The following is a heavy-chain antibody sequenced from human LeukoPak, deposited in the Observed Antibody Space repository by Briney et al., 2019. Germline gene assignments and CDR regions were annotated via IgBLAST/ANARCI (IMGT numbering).Heavy chain of an antibody. D-gene: IGHD2-21*02. CDR1: GFTFSSYA. CDR3: AKKYCGGDCYLDGFDY. Sequence: GASLRLSCAASGFTFSSYAMSWVRQAPGKGLEWVSAISGSGGSTYYADSVKGRFTISRDNSKNTLYLQMNSLRAEDTAVYYCAKKYCGGDCYLDGFDYWGQGTLVTVSS. CDR2: ISGSGGST. V-gene: IGHV3-23*01. J-gene: IGHJ4*02.